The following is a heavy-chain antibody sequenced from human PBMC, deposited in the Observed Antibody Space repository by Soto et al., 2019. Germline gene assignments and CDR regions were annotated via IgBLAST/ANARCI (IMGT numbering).Heavy chain of an antibody. Sequence: QVQLVESGGGVVQPGRSLRLSCAASGFMFSSFGMHWVRQAPGKGLEWVAIISYDGSNKSYADSVKGRITISRDTSKNTLCLLLNSMRDVDTAVYSCSKDPCSGGYNWFDTWGQGTLVTVSS. D-gene: IGHD6-25*01. CDR1: GFMFSSFG. J-gene: IGHJ5*02. CDR2: ISYDGSNK. CDR3: SKDPCSGGYNWFDT. V-gene: IGHV3-30*18.